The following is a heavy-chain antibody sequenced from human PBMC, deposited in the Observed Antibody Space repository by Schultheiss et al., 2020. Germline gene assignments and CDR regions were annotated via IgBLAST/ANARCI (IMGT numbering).Heavy chain of an antibody. J-gene: IGHJ6*03. CDR1: GFTFSSYG. D-gene: IGHD4-17*01. Sequence: GGSLRLSYAASGFTFSSYGMHWVRQAPGKGLEWVAVISYDGSNKYYADSVKGRFTISRDNSKNTLYLQMNSLRAEDTAVYYCAKDLNYGDFRNYYMDVWGKGTTVTVSS. V-gene: IGHV3-30*18. CDR3: AKDLNYGDFRNYYMDV. CDR2: ISYDGSNK.